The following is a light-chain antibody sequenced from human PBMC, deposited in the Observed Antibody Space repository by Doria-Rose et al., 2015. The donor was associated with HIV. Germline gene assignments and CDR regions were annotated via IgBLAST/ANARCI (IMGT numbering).Light chain of an antibody. CDR2: VAS. Sequence: MTQSPSSLSASVGDRVNISCRASQSITTYANWYQQKPGKAPKLLISVASSLQSGVPSRFSGSGSGTEFTLTISSLHPEDFATYYCQQSFTLPVTFGPGTKVGIK. CDR1: QSITTY. CDR3: QQSFTLPVT. J-gene: IGKJ3*01. V-gene: IGKV1-39*01.